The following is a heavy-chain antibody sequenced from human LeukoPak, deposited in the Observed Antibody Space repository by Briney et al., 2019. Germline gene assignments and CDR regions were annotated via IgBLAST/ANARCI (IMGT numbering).Heavy chain of an antibody. V-gene: IGHV4-59*01. CDR2: IYYSGST. CDR1: GGSISSYY. D-gene: IGHD6-19*01. CDR3: AREYSSGWHDAFDI. J-gene: IGHJ3*02. Sequence: SETLSLTCTVSGGSISSYYWSWIRQPPGKGLEWIGYIYYSGSTNYNPSLKSRVTISVDTSKNQFSLKLSSVTAGDTAVYYCAREYSSGWHDAFDIWGQGTMVTVSS.